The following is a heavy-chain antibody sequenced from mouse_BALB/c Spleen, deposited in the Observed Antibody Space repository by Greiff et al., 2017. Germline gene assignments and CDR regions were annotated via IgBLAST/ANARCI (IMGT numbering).Heavy chain of an antibody. D-gene: IGHD2-1*01. CDR3: ARGRNYVDYYAMDY. Sequence: VHVKQSGPELVKPGASMKISCKASGYSFTGYTMNWVKQSHGKNLEWIGLINPYNGGTSYNQKFKGKATLTVDKSSSTAYMELLSLTSEDSAVYYCARGRNYVDYYAMDYWGQGTSVTVSS. V-gene: IGHV1-18*01. CDR2: INPYNGGT. J-gene: IGHJ4*01. CDR1: GYSFTGYT.